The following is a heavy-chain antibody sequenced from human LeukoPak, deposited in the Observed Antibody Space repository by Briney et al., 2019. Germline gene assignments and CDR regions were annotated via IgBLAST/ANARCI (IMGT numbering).Heavy chain of an antibody. CDR1: GGSISSGDYY. CDR2: IYYSGST. J-gene: IGHJ4*02. CDR3: ARHYYDSSGFDY. Sequence: SETLSLTCTVSGGSISSGDYYWSWIRQPPGKGLEWIGYIYYSGSTNYNPSLKSRVTISVDTSKNQFSLKLSSVTAADTAVYYCARHYYDSSGFDYWGQGTLVTVSS. D-gene: IGHD3-22*01. V-gene: IGHV4-61*08.